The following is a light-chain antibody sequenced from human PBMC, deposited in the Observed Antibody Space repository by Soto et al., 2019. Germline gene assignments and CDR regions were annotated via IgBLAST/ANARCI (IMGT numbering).Light chain of an antibody. J-gene: IGLJ1*01. Sequence: SSLTQPSSLSGSPGQSVTLSCPGASSDVGGYNYVSWYQQHPGKAPKLMIYDVSNWPSGVSNRFSGSKSGNTASLTISGLQAEDEADYYCSSYTDSSPFVFGTGTKVTVL. V-gene: IGLV2-14*01. CDR2: DVS. CDR1: SSDVGGYNY. CDR3: SSYTDSSPFV.